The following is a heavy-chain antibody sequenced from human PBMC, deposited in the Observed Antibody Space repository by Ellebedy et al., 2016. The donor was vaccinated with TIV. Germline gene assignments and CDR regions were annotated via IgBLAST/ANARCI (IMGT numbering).Heavy chain of an antibody. V-gene: IGHV3-33*08. CDR1: GFTFSSYG. J-gene: IGHJ3*02. CDR3: ARDVTYNWGAFDI. D-gene: IGHD5-24*01. Sequence: PGGSLRLSCAASGFTFSSYGMHWVRQAPGKGLEWVAVIWYDGSNKYYADSVKGRFTISRDNSKNTLYLQMNSLRAEDTAVYYCARDVTYNWGAFDIWGQGTMVTVSS. CDR2: IWYDGSNK.